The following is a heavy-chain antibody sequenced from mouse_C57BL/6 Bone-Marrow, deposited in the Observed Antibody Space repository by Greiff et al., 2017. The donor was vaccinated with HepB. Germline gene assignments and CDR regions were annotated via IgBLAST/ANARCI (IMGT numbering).Heavy chain of an antibody. J-gene: IGHJ3*01. D-gene: IGHD1-1*01. V-gene: IGHV1-76*01. Sequence: VKLMESGAELVRPGASVKLSCKASGYTFTDYYINWVKQRPGQGLEWIARIYPGSGNTYYNEKFKGKATLTAEKSSSTAYMQLSSLTSEDSAVYFCAREPYYGSSSAWFAYWGQGTLVTVSA. CDR2: IYPGSGNT. CDR3: AREPYYGSSSAWFAY. CDR1: GYTFTDYY.